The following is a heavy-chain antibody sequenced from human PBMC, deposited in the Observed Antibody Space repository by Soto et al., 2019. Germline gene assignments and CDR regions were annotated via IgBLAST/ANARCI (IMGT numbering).Heavy chain of an antibody. CDR3: ARLGASFDWLLYFY. Sequence: QLQLQESGPGLVNPSEPLSLPCTVFGGSFSSSSSYWGWIRQPPGKGLEWIGSIYYSGSTYYNPSLKSRVTISVDTSKNQFSLKLSSVTAADTAVYYCARLGASFDWLLYFYWGQGTLVTVSS. CDR1: GGSFSSSSSY. V-gene: IGHV4-39*01. J-gene: IGHJ4*02. D-gene: IGHD3-9*01. CDR2: IYYSGST.